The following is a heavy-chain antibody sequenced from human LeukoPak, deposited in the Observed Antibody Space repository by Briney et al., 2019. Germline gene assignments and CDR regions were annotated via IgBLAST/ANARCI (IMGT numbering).Heavy chain of an antibody. CDR1: GITISSYW. D-gene: IGHD3-16*01. Sequence: GGSLRPSCAAPGITISSYWMSWVRQAPGKGLEWVANIKEDGSEKYYVDSVKGRFTISRDNAKKSLYLQMNRLRAEDTAVYYCEAFYYDESGWGDASDMWGQGTMVTVSS. V-gene: IGHV3-7*01. CDR3: EAFYYDESGWGDASDM. J-gene: IGHJ3*02. CDR2: IKEDGSEK.